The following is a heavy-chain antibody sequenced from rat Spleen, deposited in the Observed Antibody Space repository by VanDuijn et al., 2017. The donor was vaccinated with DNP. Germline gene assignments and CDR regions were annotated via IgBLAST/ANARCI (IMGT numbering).Heavy chain of an antibody. D-gene: IGHD4-3*01. V-gene: IGHV3-3*01. Sequence: VQLQESGPGLVKPSQSLSLTCSVTGYSIISSYRWHWIRKFPGNKLEWLGYMNSAGSTNYSPSLKSRISITRDTSKNQFILQVNSITTEDTGTYYRVRGKYTSYYCYYWGQGVMVTVSS. CDR2: MNSAGST. J-gene: IGHJ2*01. CDR1: GYSIISSYR. CDR3: VRGKYTSYYCYY.